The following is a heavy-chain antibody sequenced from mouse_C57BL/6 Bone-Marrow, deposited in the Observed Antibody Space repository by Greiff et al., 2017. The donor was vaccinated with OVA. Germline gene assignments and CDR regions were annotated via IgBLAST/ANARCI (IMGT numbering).Heavy chain of an antibody. CDR1: GYSFTGYY. CDR2: INPSTGGT. V-gene: IGHV1-42*01. D-gene: IGHD3-3*01. CDR3: ARGGHYYAMDY. Sequence: VQLQQSGPELVKPGASVKISCKASGYSFTGYYMNWVKQSPEKSLEWIGEINPSTGGTTYNQKFKAKATLTVDKSSSTAYMRLKSLTSEDSAVYYCARGGHYYAMDYWGQGTSVTVSS. J-gene: IGHJ4*01.